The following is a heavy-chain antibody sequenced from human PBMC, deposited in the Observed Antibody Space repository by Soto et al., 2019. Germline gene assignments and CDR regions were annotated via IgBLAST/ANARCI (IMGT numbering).Heavy chain of an antibody. J-gene: IGHJ5*02. CDR3: TTDLWRIAVVVGSTGYFNP. D-gene: IGHD2-15*01. Sequence: PGGSLRLSCAASGFTFSDAWTSWVRQAPGKGLDWVGRIKSKSDAGTTEYAAPVGGRFTISRDDSKNTLYLQMNSLKTEDTAVYYCTTDLWRIAVVVGSTGYFNPWGQGTPVTVSS. CDR2: IKSKSDAGTT. V-gene: IGHV3-15*01. CDR1: GFTFSDAW.